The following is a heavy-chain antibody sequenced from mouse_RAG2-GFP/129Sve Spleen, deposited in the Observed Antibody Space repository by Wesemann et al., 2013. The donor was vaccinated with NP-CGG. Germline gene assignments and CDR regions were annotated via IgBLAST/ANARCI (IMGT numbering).Heavy chain of an antibody. J-gene: IGHJ2*01. CDR1: GFTFSSYA. V-gene: IGHV5-9-1*01. Sequence: EVMLVESGGGLVKPGGSLKLSCAASGFTFSSYAMSWVRQTPEKRLEWVATISSGGSYTYYPDSVKGRFTISRDNAKNTLYLQMSSLRSEDTAMYYCARGWDEDYWGQGTTLTVSS. CDR3: ARGWDEDY. D-gene: IGHD4-1*01. CDR2: ISSGGSYT.